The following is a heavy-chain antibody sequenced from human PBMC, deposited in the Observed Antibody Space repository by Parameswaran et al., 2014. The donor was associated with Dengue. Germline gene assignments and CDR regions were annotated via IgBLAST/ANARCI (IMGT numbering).Heavy chain of an antibody. D-gene: IGHD2-2*01. Sequence: SWVRQAPGQGLEWMGGIMPAFGTADYAQKFQGRVTITADESTSTTYMELTSLRSEDTAVYYCARGCDVTTCYRDWGQGTLVTVSS. CDR3: ARGCDVTTCYRD. CDR2: IMPAFGTA. V-gene: IGHV1-69*01. J-gene: IGHJ1*01.